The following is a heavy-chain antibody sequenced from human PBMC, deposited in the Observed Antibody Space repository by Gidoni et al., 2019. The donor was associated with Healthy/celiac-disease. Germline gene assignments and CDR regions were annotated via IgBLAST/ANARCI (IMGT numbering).Heavy chain of an antibody. CDR1: GFTFSSYW. Sequence: EVQLVESGGGLVQPGGSLRLSCAASGFTFSSYWMSWVRQAPGKGLEWVANIKQDGSEKYYVDSVKGRFTISRDNAKNSLYLQMNSLRAEDTAVYYCARLHQRGNYAFDIWGQGTMVTVSS. J-gene: IGHJ3*02. V-gene: IGHV3-7*01. CDR3: ARLHQRGNYAFDI. CDR2: IKQDGSEK. D-gene: IGHD6-25*01.